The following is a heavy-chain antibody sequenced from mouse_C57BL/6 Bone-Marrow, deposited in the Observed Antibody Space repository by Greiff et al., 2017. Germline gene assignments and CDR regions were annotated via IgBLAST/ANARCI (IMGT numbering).Heavy chain of an antibody. CDR1: GFTFSDYY. Sequence: EVMLVESGGGLVQPGGSLKLSCAASGFTFSDYYMYWVRQTPEKRLEWVAYISNGGGSTYYPDTVKGRFTIARDNAKNTRYLQMSRLKSEDTAMYYCARQGYSNLYYAMDYWGQGTSVTVSS. V-gene: IGHV5-12*01. J-gene: IGHJ4*01. CDR3: ARQGYSNLYYAMDY. CDR2: ISNGGGST. D-gene: IGHD2-5*01.